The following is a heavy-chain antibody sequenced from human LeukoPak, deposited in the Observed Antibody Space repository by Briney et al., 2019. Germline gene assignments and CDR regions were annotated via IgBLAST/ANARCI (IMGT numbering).Heavy chain of an antibody. D-gene: IGHD3-10*01. CDR3: ARDFTNYGSGSYFFDY. J-gene: IGHJ4*02. Sequence: GGSLRLSCAASGFTFSSYGMHWVRQAPGKGLEWVAVIWYDGSNKYYADSVKGRFTISRDNSKNTLYLQMNSLRAEDTAVYYCARDFTNYGSGSYFFDYWGQGTLATVSS. CDR1: GFTFSSYG. CDR2: IWYDGSNK. V-gene: IGHV3-33*01.